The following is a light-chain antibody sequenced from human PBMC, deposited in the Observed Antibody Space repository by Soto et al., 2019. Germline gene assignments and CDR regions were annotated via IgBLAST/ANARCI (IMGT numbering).Light chain of an antibody. Sequence: IVMTQSPDSLDVSLGERATVNCKYSQSVLYNSNNKNYLAWYQQRPGQPPKLLIYWASTRESGVPDRFSGSGSGTDFTLTINNVQAEDVAVYYCQQYYRTPTYIFGQGTKLEIK. V-gene: IGKV4-1*01. CDR1: QSVLYNSNNKNY. J-gene: IGKJ2*01. CDR2: WAS. CDR3: QQYYRTPTYI.